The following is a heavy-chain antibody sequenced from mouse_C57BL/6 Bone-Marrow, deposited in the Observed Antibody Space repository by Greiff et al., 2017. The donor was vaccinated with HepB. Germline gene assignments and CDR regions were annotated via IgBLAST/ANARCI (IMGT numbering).Heavy chain of an antibody. CDR2: IYPGSGNT. CDR3: ARSYYGSSLFDY. Sequence: VQVVESGAELVRPGASVKLSCKASGYTFTDYYINWVKQRPGQGLEWIARIYPGSGNTYYNEKFKGKATLTAEKSSSTAYMQLSSLTSEDSAVYFCARSYYGSSLFDYWGQGTTLTVSS. V-gene: IGHV1-76*01. D-gene: IGHD1-1*01. J-gene: IGHJ2*01. CDR1: GYTFTDYY.